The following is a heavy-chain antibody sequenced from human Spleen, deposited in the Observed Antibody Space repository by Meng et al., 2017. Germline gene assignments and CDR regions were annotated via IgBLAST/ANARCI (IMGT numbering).Heavy chain of an antibody. D-gene: IGHD1-26*01. CDR3: AASGSYYGYSVY. Sequence: SLKISCAASGFRFDDYAMHWVRQAPGKGLEWASGISWNSGSIGYADSVKGRFTISRDNAKSSLYLQMTSLRAEDMALYYCAASGSYYGYSVYWGQGTLVTVSS. CDR2: ISWNSGSI. V-gene: IGHV3-9*03. CDR1: GFRFDDYA. J-gene: IGHJ4*02.